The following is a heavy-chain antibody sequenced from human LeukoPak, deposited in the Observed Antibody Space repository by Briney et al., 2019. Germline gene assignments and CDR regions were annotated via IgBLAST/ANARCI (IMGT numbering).Heavy chain of an antibody. V-gene: IGHV4-34*01. CDR1: GGSFSGYY. Sequence: SETLSLTCAVYGGSFSGYYWSWIRQPPGKGLEWIGEINHSGSTNYNPSLNSRVTISVDTSKNQFSLKLSSVTAADTAVYYCARIDCSSTSCYMYFDYWGQGTLVTVSS. D-gene: IGHD2-2*02. J-gene: IGHJ4*02. CDR3: ARIDCSSTSCYMYFDY. CDR2: INHSGST.